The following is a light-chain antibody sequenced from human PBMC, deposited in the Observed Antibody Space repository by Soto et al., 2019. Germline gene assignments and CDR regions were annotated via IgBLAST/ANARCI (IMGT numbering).Light chain of an antibody. CDR3: QQRSNWPSIT. J-gene: IGKJ5*01. V-gene: IGKV3-15*01. Sequence: EIVMTQSPATLSVSPGERATLSCRASQSVSSNLAWYQQGPGQAPRLLIYGASTRATGIPARFSGSGSGTEFTLTISSLQSEDFAVYYCQQRSNWPSITFGQGTRLEI. CDR1: QSVSSN. CDR2: GAS.